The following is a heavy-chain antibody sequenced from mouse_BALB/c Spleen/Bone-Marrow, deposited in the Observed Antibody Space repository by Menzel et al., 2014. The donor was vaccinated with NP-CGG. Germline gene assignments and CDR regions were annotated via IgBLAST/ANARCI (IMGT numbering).Heavy chain of an antibody. CDR3: AMTDSSGVFAY. V-gene: IGHV14-3*02. Sequence: VQLQQSGAELVKPGASVKLSCTASGFNIKDTYMHWVKQRPEQGLEWIGRIDPANGNTKYDPKFQGKATITADTSSNTAYLQLSSLTSEDTAVYYCAMTDSSGVFAYWGQGTLVTVSA. CDR2: IDPANGNT. J-gene: IGHJ3*01. CDR1: GFNIKDTY. D-gene: IGHD3-2*01.